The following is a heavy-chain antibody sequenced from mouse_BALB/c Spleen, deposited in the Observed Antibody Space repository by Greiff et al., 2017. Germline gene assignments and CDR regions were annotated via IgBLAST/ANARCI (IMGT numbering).Heavy chain of an antibody. CDR3: ARSDGNYAGY. Sequence: EVQVVESGAELVKPGASVKLSCTASGFNIKDTYMHWVKQRPEQGLEWIGRIDPANGNTKYDPKFQGKATITADTSSNTAYLQLSSLTSEDTAVYYCARSDGNYAGYWGQGTTLTVSS. CDR1: GFNIKDTY. CDR2: IDPANGNT. V-gene: IGHV14-3*02. J-gene: IGHJ2*01. D-gene: IGHD2-1*01.